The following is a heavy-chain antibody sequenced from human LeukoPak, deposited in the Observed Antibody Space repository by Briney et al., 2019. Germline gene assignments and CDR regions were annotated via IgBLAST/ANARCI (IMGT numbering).Heavy chain of an antibody. CDR2: IIPVLNIT. CDR3: ARDQGLTAPPPYGLDV. Sequence: GASAKVSCKASGGTFSSSAITWVRQAPGQGLEWMGRIIPVLNITSYAQKFQGSITITADTSTSTVYMELSSLRSEETAVYYCARDQGLTAPPPYGLDVWGQGTTVIVSS. CDR1: GGTFSSSA. J-gene: IGHJ6*02. V-gene: IGHV1-69*04. D-gene: IGHD5-18*01.